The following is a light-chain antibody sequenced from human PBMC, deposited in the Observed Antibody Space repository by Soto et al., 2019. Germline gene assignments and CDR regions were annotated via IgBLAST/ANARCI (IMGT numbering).Light chain of an antibody. CDR2: AAS. CDR3: QQLNSYLPIT. V-gene: IGKV1-17*02. J-gene: IGKJ5*01. CDR1: RDVGSD. Sequence: QMTQSPSSLSASVGEKIIITCRASRDVGSDVSWYQQKPGQAPKLLIYAASNLYTGVPSRFSGSRSGTEFTLTISNLQPEDFATYYCQQLNSYLPITFGQGTRLEIK.